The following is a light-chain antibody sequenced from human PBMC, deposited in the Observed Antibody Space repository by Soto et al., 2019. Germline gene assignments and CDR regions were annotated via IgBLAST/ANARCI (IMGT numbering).Light chain of an antibody. CDR1: SSDVGGYNY. V-gene: IGLV2-14*01. J-gene: IGLJ2*01. CDR3: SSYTSSSTPV. CDR2: DVS. Sequence: QSALTQPASVSGSPGQSITISCTGTSSDVGGYNYVSWYQQHPGKAPKLMIYDVSNRPSGVSNRFFGSKSGNTASLTISGLQAEDEAEYYCSSYTSSSTPVFGGGTKLTVL.